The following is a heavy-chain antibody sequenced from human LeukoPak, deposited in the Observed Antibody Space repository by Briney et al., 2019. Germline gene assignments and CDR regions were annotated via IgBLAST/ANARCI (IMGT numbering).Heavy chain of an antibody. CDR3: ARDTASGAFDI. D-gene: IGHD4-17*01. CDR2: IYYSGST. CDR1: GGSFSGYY. V-gene: IGHV4-59*12. Sequence: SETLSLTCAVYGGSFSGYYWSWSRQPPGKGLEWIGYIYYSGSTNYNPSLKSRVTISVDTSKNQFSLKLSSVTAADTAVYYCARDTASGAFDIWGQGTMVTVSS. J-gene: IGHJ3*02.